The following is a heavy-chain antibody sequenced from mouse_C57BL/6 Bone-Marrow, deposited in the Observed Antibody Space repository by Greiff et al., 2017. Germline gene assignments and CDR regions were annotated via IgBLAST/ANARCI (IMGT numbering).Heavy chain of an antibody. Sequence: EVKLVESGGGLVQPKGSLKLSCAASGFSFNTYAMNWVRQAPGKGLEWVARIRSKSNNYATYYADSVKDRFTISRDDSESMLYLQMNNLKTEDTAMYYCVRHWDRGMDYWGQGTSVTVSS. CDR1: GFSFNTYA. CDR3: VRHWDRGMDY. CDR2: IRSKSNNYAT. J-gene: IGHJ4*01. V-gene: IGHV10-1*01. D-gene: IGHD3-3*01.